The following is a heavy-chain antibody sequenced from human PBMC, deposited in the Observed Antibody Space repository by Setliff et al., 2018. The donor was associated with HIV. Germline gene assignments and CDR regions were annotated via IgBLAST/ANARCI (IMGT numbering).Heavy chain of an antibody. V-gene: IGHV3-30*02. CDR1: GFTFSSYG. Sequence: PGGSLRLSCAASGFTFSSYGMHWVRQAPGKGLEWVAFIRYDGSNKYYVDSVKGRFTISRDNAKNSMDLQMNSLRAEDTAIYYCARKLRPGHGVDVWGQGTTVTVSS. CDR3: ARKLRPGHGVDV. J-gene: IGHJ6*02. D-gene: IGHD3-10*01. CDR2: IRYDGSNK.